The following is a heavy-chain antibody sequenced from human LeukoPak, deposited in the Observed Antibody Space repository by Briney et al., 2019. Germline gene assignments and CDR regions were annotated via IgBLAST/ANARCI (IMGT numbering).Heavy chain of an antibody. V-gene: IGHV3-66*01. CDR2: IYSSGST. D-gene: IGHD6-19*01. CDR1: GFTVRDNY. J-gene: IGHJ4*02. CDR3: AYRVAVVGLDH. Sequence: GGSLRLSCAVSGFTVRDNYMSWVRQAPGKGLEWVSVIYSSGSTYYADSVKGRFTISRDNYKNTLFLQMNSLRAEDTAVYYCAYRVAVVGLDHWGQGTLVTVSS.